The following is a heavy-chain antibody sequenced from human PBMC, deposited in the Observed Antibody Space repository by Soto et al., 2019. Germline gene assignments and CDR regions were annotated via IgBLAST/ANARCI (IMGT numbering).Heavy chain of an antibody. CDR3: ARGRGDGYYQNWYFDL. CDR1: GGSFSGYY. D-gene: IGHD1-26*01. V-gene: IGHV4-34*01. Sequence: QVHLQQWGAGLLKPSETLSLTCAVYGGSFSGYYWSWIRQPPGKGLEWIGEINNGGSSNYNPSLKSRGSMSVGTSNNQFSLKLTSVTAADTAVYYCARGRGDGYYQNWYFDLWGRGTLVTVSS. CDR2: INNGGSS. J-gene: IGHJ2*01.